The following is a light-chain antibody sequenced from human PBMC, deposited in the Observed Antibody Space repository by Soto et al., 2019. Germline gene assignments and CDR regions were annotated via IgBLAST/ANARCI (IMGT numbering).Light chain of an antibody. Sequence: VLTRSPGTLSLYPGERATLSCRASQTVTSNFLAWSQEKLGQAPRIXSYGASSRATGIPDRVSGSGSGTDFTLTISSLKPDDFETYYCQHYNTYSQTFGQGTKVDIK. CDR2: GAS. V-gene: IGKV3-20*01. CDR1: QTVTSNF. J-gene: IGKJ1*01. CDR3: QHYNTYSQT.